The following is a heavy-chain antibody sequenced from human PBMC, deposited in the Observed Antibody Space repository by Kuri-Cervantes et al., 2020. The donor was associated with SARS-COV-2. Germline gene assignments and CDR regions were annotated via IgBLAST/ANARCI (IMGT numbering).Heavy chain of an antibody. J-gene: IGHJ5*02. CDR1: GGTFSSYA. Sequence: SVKVSCKASGGTFSSYAISWVRQAPGQGLEWMGGIIPILGIANYAQKFQGRVTITADKSTSTAYMELSSLRSEDTAVYYCARGVASYCGGDCYSGWFDPWGQGTLVTVSS. D-gene: IGHD2-21*02. CDR3: ARGVASYCGGDCYSGWFDP. V-gene: IGHV1-69*10. CDR2: IIPILGIA.